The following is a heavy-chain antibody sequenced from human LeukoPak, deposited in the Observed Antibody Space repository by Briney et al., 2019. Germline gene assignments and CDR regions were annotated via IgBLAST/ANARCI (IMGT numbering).Heavy chain of an antibody. CDR2: ISGSGGST. CDR3: AKGGDDFWSGYLDY. J-gene: IGHJ4*02. D-gene: IGHD3-3*01. Sequence: GGSLRLSCAASGFTFSSYAMSWVRQAPGKGLEWVSAISGSGGSTYYADSVKGRFTISRDNSKNTLYLQMNSLRAEDTAVYYCAKGGDDFWSGYLDYWGQGTLVTVSS. V-gene: IGHV3-23*01. CDR1: GFTFSSYA.